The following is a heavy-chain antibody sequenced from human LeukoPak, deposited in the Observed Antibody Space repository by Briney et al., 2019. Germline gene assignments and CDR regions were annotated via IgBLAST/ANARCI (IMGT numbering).Heavy chain of an antibody. CDR1: GFTFSRCW. J-gene: IGHJ4*02. CDR2: IKQDGREK. Sequence: GGSLRLSCAASGFTFSRCWMSWVRQAPGKGLEWVANIKQDGREKYYVDSVRGRFTISRDNAKNSLYLQMNSLRAEDTAVYYCAKTPWYSSGWSIDYWGQGTLVTVSS. D-gene: IGHD6-13*01. V-gene: IGHV3-7*03. CDR3: AKTPWYSSGWSIDY.